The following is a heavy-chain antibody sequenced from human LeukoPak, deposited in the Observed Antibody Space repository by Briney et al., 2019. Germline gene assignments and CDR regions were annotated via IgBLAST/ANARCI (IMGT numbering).Heavy chain of an antibody. J-gene: IGHJ4*02. D-gene: IGHD3-22*01. CDR3: VRGYYAGRGHHFEY. Sequence: PGRSLRLSCAASGFIFSSYAMHWVRPAAGKGLEWVAVISYDGSNKYYADSVKGRFTIPRDNSKNTLYLQMNSLRAEDTAVYYCVRGYYAGRGHHFEYWGQGTLVTVST. CDR2: ISYDGSNK. V-gene: IGHV3-30-3*01. CDR1: GFIFSSYA.